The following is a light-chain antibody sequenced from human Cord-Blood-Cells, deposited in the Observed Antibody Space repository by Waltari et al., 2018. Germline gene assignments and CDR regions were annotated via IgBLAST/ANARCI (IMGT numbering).Light chain of an antibody. Sequence: SSELTQDPAVSVALGQTVRITCQGDSLRSYYESWYQQKPGQAPVLVIYGKNNRPSGIPDRFSGSSSGNTASLTITGAQAEDEADYYCNSRDSSGNHLNWVFGGGTKLTVL. V-gene: IGLV3-19*01. CDR1: SLRSYY. J-gene: IGLJ3*02. CDR3: NSRDSSGNHLNWV. CDR2: GKN.